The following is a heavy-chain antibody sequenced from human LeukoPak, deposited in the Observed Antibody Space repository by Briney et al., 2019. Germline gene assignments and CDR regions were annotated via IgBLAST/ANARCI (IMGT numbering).Heavy chain of an antibody. D-gene: IGHD4-17*01. V-gene: IGHV3-30*02. Sequence: PGGSLRLSCAASGFTFKFYSMHWVRQAPGKGLEWVAFIRYDGSNKYSADSVKGRFTISRDNSKNTLYLQMNSLRAEDTAVYYCAKEKRSYGDYGASGFDPWGQGTLVTVSS. CDR2: IRYDGSNK. CDR1: GFTFKFYS. J-gene: IGHJ5*02. CDR3: AKEKRSYGDYGASGFDP.